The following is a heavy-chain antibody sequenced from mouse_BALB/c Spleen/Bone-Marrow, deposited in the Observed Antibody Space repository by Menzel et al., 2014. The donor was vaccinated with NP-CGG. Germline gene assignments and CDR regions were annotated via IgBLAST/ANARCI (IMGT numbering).Heavy chain of an antibody. CDR2: INPYNDGT. Sequence: QLQESGPELVKPGASVKMSCKASGYTFTSYVMHWVKQKPGQGLEWIGYINPYNDGTKYNEKFKGKAKLTSDKSSSTAYVELSSLTSEDSAVYYCARGNYAMDYWGQGTSVTVSS. J-gene: IGHJ4*01. V-gene: IGHV1-14*01. CDR1: GYTFTSYV. CDR3: ARGNYAMDY.